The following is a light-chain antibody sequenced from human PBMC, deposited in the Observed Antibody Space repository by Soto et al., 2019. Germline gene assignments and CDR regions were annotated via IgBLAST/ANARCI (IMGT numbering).Light chain of an antibody. J-gene: IGKJ4*01. CDR2: TAS. V-gene: IGKV1-39*01. CDR1: QSIGGN. CDR3: QQSHSSPLS. Sequence: IQMTQSPSSLSASVGDRVTITCRASQSIGGNLNWYQQKPGKAPELLIYTASNLQSGVPSRFSGSGSGTDFALTISSLQPEDSAVYYCQQSHSSPLSFGGGTKVEFK.